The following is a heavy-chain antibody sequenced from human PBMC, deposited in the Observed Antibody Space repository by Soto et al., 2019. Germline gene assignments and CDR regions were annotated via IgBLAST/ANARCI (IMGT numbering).Heavy chain of an antibody. D-gene: IGHD3-10*01. CDR3: ARGGRVTLYGPVIRSRAYYFDN. CDR2: INHSGRT. Sequence: SETLSLTCAVYGGSFSDYYWSWIRQPPGKGLEWIGEINHSGRTNYNPSLKSRATISGDTSKTQFSLKVSSVTAADTAVYYCARGGRVTLYGPVIRSRAYYFDNWAQGTLVTGSS. CDR1: GGSFSDYY. V-gene: IGHV4-34*01. J-gene: IGHJ4*02.